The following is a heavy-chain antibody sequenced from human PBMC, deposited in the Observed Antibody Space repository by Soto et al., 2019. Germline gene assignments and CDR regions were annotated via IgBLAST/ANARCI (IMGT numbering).Heavy chain of an antibody. CDR2: TYYRSKWYN. CDR1: GDSVSSNSAA. D-gene: IGHD5-18*01. CDR3: ARDDVDTAIWFGMDV. Sequence: PPQTPSPTCALSGDSVSSNSAAWNWIRQSPSRGLEWLGRTYYRSKWYNDSAVSVKSRITITPDTSKNQFSLQLNSVTPEDTAVYYCARDDVDTAIWFGMDVWGQGTTVTVSS. V-gene: IGHV6-1*01. J-gene: IGHJ6*02.